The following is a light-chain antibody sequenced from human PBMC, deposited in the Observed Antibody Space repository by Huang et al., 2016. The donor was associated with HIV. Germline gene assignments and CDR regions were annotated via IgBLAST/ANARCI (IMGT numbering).Light chain of an antibody. CDR3: QQYNNWPPIT. CDR1: ESISSS. V-gene: IGKV3-15*01. J-gene: IGKJ5*01. Sequence: EIVMTQSPATLSVSPGESVTLSCRASESISSSLAWYQQKSGQPPRLLIYDASTRAAVTPARFSGSGSGTEFTLSIDSLQSEDFAVYYCQQYNNWPPITFGQGTRLDIK. CDR2: DAS.